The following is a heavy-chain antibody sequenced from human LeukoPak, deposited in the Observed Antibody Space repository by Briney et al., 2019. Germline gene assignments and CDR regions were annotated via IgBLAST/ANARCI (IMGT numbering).Heavy chain of an antibody. CDR2: ITDSGTGT. D-gene: IGHD5-18*01. Sequence: GGSLRLSCAASGFTFSSYALSWVRQAPGKGLEWVSGITDSGTGTCYADSVKGRFTISRDNSKNTVYLQMSSLRAEDTAVYYCARIGYNYGTPLNYWGQGTLVTVSS. V-gene: IGHV3-23*01. CDR1: GFTFSSYA. J-gene: IGHJ4*02. CDR3: ARIGYNYGTPLNY.